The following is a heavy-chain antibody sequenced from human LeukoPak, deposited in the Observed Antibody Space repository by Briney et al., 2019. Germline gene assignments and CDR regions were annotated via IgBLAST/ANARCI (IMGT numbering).Heavy chain of an antibody. D-gene: IGHD3-22*01. Sequence: GSLRLSCAASGFTFSSYGMHWVRQAPGKGLEWVAVIWYDGSNKYYADSVKGRFTISRDNSKNTLYLQMNSLRAEDTAVYYCARDRDYYDSSGYPDFWGQGTLVTVSS. CDR3: ARDRDYYDSSGYPDF. V-gene: IGHV3-33*01. CDR1: GFTFSSYG. J-gene: IGHJ4*02. CDR2: IWYDGSNK.